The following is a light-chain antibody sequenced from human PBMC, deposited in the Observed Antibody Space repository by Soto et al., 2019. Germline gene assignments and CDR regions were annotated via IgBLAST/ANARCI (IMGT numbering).Light chain of an antibody. J-gene: IGLJ2*01. CDR3: AAWDDSLNVV. CDR2: SSN. CDR1: SSNIGINT. Sequence: QLVLTQPPSASGTPGQRVTISCFGSSSNIGINTVNWYQQLPGTAPKLLIYSSNQRPSGVPDRFSGSKSGTSASLAISGLQSEDEADYYCAAWDDSLNVVFGGGTKLTVL. V-gene: IGLV1-44*01.